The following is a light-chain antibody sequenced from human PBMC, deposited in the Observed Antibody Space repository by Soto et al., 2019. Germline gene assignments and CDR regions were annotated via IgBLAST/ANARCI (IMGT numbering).Light chain of an antibody. CDR3: SSYTSSSTPV. Sequence: QSVLTQPASVSGSPGQSITISCTGTSSDVGGYNYVSWYQQHPGKAPKLMIHDVSNRPSGVSNRFSGSRSGNTASLTISGLQPEDEADYYCSSYTSSSTPVFGGGTKVTVL. J-gene: IGLJ2*01. CDR1: SSDVGGYNY. V-gene: IGLV2-14*01. CDR2: DVS.